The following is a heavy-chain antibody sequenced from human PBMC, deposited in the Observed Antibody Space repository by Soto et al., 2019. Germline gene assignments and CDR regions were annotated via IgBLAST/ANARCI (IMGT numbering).Heavy chain of an antibody. CDR2: IKFVGSNT. CDR1: GFTFSSYW. V-gene: IGHV3-74*01. CDR3: ARGVPNYYAMDV. J-gene: IGHJ6*02. Sequence: EVQLVESGGGLVQPGGSLRLSCAASGFTFSSYWMHWVRQAPGKGLVWVSRIKFVGSNTDYADSVKGRFTISRDNAKNTLYLQMNSLRAEDTTLYYCARGVPNYYAMDVWGQGTTVTVSS.